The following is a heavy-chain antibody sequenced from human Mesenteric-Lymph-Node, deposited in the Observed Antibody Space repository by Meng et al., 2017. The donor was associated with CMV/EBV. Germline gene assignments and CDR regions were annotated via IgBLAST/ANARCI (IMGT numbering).Heavy chain of an antibody. Sequence: EVQLVESGGGLVKLGGSLRLSCAASGFTFSSYSMNWVRQAPGKGLEWVSSISSSSSYIYYADSVKGRFTISRDNAKNSLYLQMNSLRAEDTAVYYCARVSLAAAGTFWFDPWGQGTLVTVSS. CDR1: GFTFSSYS. CDR3: ARVSLAAAGTFWFDP. V-gene: IGHV3-21*01. CDR2: ISSSSSYI. J-gene: IGHJ5*02. D-gene: IGHD6-13*01.